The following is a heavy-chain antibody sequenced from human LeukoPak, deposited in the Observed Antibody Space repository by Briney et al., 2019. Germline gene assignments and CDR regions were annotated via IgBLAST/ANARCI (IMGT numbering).Heavy chain of an antibody. CDR1: GFTFSSYW. V-gene: IGHV3-74*01. D-gene: IGHD6-19*01. CDR2: INSDGSST. J-gene: IGHJ3*02. CDR3: AREPAARGGRSIAVADDAFDI. Sequence: PGGSLRLSCAASGFTFSSYWMHWVRQAPGKGLVWVSRINSDGSSTSYADSVKGRFTISRDNAKNTLYLQMNSLRAEGTAVYYCAREPAARGGRSIAVADDAFDIWGQGTMVTVSS.